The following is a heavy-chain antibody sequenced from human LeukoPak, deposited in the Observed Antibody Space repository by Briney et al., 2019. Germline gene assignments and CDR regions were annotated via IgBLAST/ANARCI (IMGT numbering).Heavy chain of an antibody. CDR2: IGGSNGIT. CDR1: GFTFSSYG. D-gene: IGHD5-12*01. CDR3: ARNENSGWGYFDY. J-gene: IGHJ4*02. Sequence: GGSLRLSCAASGFTFSSYGMHWVRQAPGKGLEWVSVIGGSNGITFYVGSVKGRFTISRDNSKDTLYLQMNGLRAEDTAVYYCARNENSGWGYFDYWGQGTLVTVSS. V-gene: IGHV3-23*01.